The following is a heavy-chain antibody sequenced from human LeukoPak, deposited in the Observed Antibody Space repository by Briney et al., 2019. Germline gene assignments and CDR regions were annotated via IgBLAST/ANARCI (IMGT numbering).Heavy chain of an antibody. CDR2: IIPIFGTA. V-gene: IGHV1-69*05. CDR1: GGTFSSYA. D-gene: IGHD6-6*01. J-gene: IGHJ4*02. Sequence: AASVKVSCKASGGTFSSYAISWVRQAPGQGLEWMGRIIPIFGTANYAQKFQGRVTITTDGSTSTAYMELSSLRSEDTAVYYCARDGGIAAPSGPNFDYWGQGTLVTVSS. CDR3: ARDGGIAAPSGPNFDY.